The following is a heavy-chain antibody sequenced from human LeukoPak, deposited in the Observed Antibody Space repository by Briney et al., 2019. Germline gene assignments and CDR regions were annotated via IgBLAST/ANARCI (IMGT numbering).Heavy chain of an antibody. J-gene: IGHJ4*02. Sequence: PSETLSLTCTVSGGSISSRNYYWGWIRQPPGKGLEWIGEINHSGSTNYNPSLKSRVTISVDTSKNQFSLKLSSVTAADTAVYYCVTCGSGALRTFDYWGQGTLVTVSS. CDR2: INHSGST. CDR1: GGSISSRNYY. D-gene: IGHD6-19*01. CDR3: VTCGSGALRTFDY. V-gene: IGHV4-39*07.